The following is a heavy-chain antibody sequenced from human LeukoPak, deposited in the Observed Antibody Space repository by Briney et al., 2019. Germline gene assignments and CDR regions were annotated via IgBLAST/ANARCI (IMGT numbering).Heavy chain of an antibody. CDR2: ISGGGGSK. D-gene: IGHD3-10*01. J-gene: IGHJ6*02. CDR1: GFTFRMYG. CDR3: APSIVRLLLPYYYYAMDV. V-gene: IGHV3-23*01. Sequence: GGSLRLSCAVSGFTFRMYGMSWVRQAPGKGLEWVSDISGGGGSKNYVDFVKGRFTISRDNAKNTVYMKVNSLRAEDTAVFYCAPSIVRLLLPYYYYAMDVWGQGPTLTVSS.